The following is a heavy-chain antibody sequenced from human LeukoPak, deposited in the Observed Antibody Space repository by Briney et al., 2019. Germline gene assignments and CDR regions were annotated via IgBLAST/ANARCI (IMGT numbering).Heavy chain of an antibody. D-gene: IGHD4-17*01. CDR3: ARDPLLYGDYYYGMDV. J-gene: IGHJ6*02. CDR1: GFTFSSYG. Sequence: GGSLRLSCAASGFTFSSYGMHWVRQAPGKGLEWVAVIWYDGSNKYYADSVKGRFTISRDNSKNTLYLQMNSLRVEDTAVYYCARDPLLYGDYYYGMDVWGQGTTVTVSS. V-gene: IGHV3-33*01. CDR2: IWYDGSNK.